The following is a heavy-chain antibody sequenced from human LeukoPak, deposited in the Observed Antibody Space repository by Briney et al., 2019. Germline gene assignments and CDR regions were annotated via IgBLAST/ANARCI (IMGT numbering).Heavy chain of an antibody. CDR1: GFTFSSYA. J-gene: IGHJ5*02. CDR2: ISYDGSNK. V-gene: IGHV3-30*04. Sequence: GRSLRLSCAASGFTFSSYAMHWVRQAPGKGLEWVAVISYDGSNKYSADSVKGRFTISRDNSKNTLYLQMNSLRAEDTAVYYCARGVGATVPPDWFDPWGQGTLVTVSS. D-gene: IGHD1-26*01. CDR3: ARGVGATVPPDWFDP.